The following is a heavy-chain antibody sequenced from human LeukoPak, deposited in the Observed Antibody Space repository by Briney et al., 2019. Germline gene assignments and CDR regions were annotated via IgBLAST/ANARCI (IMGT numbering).Heavy chain of an antibody. CDR2: IYYSGST. CDR3: ARWGIVGATGEDY. CDR1: GGSISSSSYY. Sequence: SETLSLTCTVSGGSISSSSYYWGWIRQAPGKGLEWIGSIYYSGSTYYNPSLKSRVTISVDTSKNQFSLKLSSVTAADTAVYYCARWGIVGATGEDYWGQGTLVTVSS. V-gene: IGHV4-39*07. J-gene: IGHJ4*02. D-gene: IGHD1-26*01.